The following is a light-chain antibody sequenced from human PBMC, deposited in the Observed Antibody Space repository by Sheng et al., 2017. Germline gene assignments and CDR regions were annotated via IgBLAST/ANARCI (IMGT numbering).Light chain of an antibody. CDR1: QSVSSN. J-gene: IGKJ2*01. CDR3: QQYNNWPPMYT. V-gene: IGKV3-15*01. Sequence: EIVMTQSPATLSVSPGERATLSCRASQSVSSNLAWYQQKPGQAPRLLIYGASTRATGIPARFSGSGSGTDFTLTISSLEPEDFAVYYCQQYNNWPPMYTFGQGTKLEIK. CDR2: GAS.